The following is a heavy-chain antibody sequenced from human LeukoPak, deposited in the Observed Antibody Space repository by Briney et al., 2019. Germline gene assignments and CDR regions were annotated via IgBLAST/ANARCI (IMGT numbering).Heavy chain of an antibody. D-gene: IGHD4-17*01. Sequence: GGSLRLSCAASGFTFSSYAMSWVRQALEKGLEWVSAISGSGGSTYYADSAKGRFTISRDDAKNSLYLQMNSLRAEDTAVYYCAREAWGTVTDYWGQGTLVTVSS. J-gene: IGHJ4*02. CDR2: ISGSGGST. CDR3: AREAWGTVTDY. V-gene: IGHV3-23*01. CDR1: GFTFSSYA.